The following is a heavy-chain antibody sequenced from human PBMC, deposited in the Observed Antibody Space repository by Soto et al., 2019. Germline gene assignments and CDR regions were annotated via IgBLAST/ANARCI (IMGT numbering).Heavy chain of an antibody. CDR1: GFTFNTYG. J-gene: IGHJ4*02. Sequence: GGSLRLSCTTSGFTFNTYGMHWVRQAPGKGLEWVAIIWYDGSNKYYADTVKGRFTISRDNSKNTLYLQMNSLRAEDTAVYYCARTVYTGIARGYFDSWGQGTLVTVSS. CDR2: IWYDGSNK. CDR3: ARTVYTGIARGYFDS. D-gene: IGHD2-15*01. V-gene: IGHV3-33*08.